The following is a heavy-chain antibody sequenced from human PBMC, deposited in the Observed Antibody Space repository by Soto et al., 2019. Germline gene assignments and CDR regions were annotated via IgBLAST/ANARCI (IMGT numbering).Heavy chain of an antibody. CDR2: ISAYNGNT. J-gene: IGHJ3*02. D-gene: IGHD2-15*01. CDR3: AIQALRYCSGGSCSFDI. V-gene: IGHV1-18*04. CDR1: GYTFTSYG. Sequence: GASVKVSCKASGYTFTSYGISWVRRAPGQGLEWMGWISAYNGNTNYAQKLQGRVTMTTDTSTSTAYMELRSLRSDDTAVYYCAIQALRYCSGGSCSFDICGQGTMVTVSS.